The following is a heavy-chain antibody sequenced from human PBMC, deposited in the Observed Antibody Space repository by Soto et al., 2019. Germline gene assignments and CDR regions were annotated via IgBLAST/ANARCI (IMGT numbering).Heavy chain of an antibody. J-gene: IGHJ3*02. Sequence: PSQTLSLTCAISGARVSSNSAAWNWVRESPSRGLEWLGRTYYRSKWYSSYAVSVKSRITITPDTSKNQFSLQRNSVTPEDTAVYYCARGPETTLGTFDIWGQGTVVTVSS. CDR3: ARGPETTLGTFDI. CDR2: TYYRSKWYS. CDR1: GARVSSNSAA. V-gene: IGHV6-1*01. D-gene: IGHD7-27*01.